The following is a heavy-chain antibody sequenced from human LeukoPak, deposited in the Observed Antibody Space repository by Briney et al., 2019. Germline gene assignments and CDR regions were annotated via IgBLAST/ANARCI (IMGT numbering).Heavy chain of an antibody. J-gene: IGHJ4*02. D-gene: IGHD5-24*01. CDR1: GGSISSYY. V-gene: IGHV4-59*01. CDR3: ARESVEMATITH. CDR2: IYYSGST. Sequence: PSETLSLTCTVSGGSISSYYWSWIRQPPGKGLEWIGYIYYSGSTNYNPSLKSRVTISVDTSKNQFSLKLSSVTAADTAVYYCARESVEMATITHWGQGTLVTVSS.